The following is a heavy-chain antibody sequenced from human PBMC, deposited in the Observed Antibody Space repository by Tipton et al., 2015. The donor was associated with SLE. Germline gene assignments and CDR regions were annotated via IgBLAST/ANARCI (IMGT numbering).Heavy chain of an antibody. CDR3: ARDIVTISPNYYYYSAMDV. D-gene: IGHD3-3*02. V-gene: IGHV1-46*01. CDR1: GYTFSNYY. Sequence: QLVQSGAEVKEPGASVKVSCKASGYTFSNYYMHWMRQAPGQGLEWMGMINPSNGNANYAQNFRGRVTITRDTSTSTLHMDLTSLKSDDAAIYYCARDIVTISPNYYYYSAMDVWGQGTTVTVSS. J-gene: IGHJ6*02. CDR2: INPSNGNA.